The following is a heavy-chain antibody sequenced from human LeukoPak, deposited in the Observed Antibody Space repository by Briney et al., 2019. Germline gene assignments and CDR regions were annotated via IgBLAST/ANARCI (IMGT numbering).Heavy chain of an antibody. CDR3: ATAARYFDWLSNPHDAFDI. CDR1: GYTFTIYY. CDR2: INPSGGST. D-gene: IGHD3-9*01. Sequence: ASVTVSCKASGYTFTIYYMHWVRQAPGQGLEWMGIINPSGGSTSYAQKFQGRVTMTRDTSTSTVYMELSSLRSEDTAVYYCATAARYFDWLSNPHDAFDIWGQGTMVTVSS. V-gene: IGHV1-46*01. J-gene: IGHJ3*02.